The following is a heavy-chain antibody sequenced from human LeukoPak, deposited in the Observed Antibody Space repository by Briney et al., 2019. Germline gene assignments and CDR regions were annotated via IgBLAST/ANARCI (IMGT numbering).Heavy chain of an antibody. V-gene: IGHV1-69*13. CDR1: GGTSSSYA. CDR3: ATSAYYYDSSAYSDSFDI. CDR2: FIPIFGTA. J-gene: IGHJ3*02. Sequence: SVKVSCKASGGTSSSYAIGWVRQAPGQGLEWMGGFIPIFGTANYAQKFQGRVTITADESTSTAYMELSSLRSEDTAVYYCATSAYYYDSSAYSDSFDIWGQGTMVTVSS. D-gene: IGHD3-22*01.